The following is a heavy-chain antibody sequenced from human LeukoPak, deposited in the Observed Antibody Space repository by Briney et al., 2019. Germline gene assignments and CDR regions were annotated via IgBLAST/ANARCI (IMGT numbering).Heavy chain of an antibody. CDR3: ATDWGVQRKSPSFDY. D-gene: IGHD7-27*01. J-gene: IGHJ4*02. V-gene: IGHV3-21*01. Sequence: PGGSLRLSCAASGFTFNAYSMNWVRQAPGKGLEWGASITTRSTYILYADSLKGRFTISRDDAKNSLYLQMNSLRAEDTAVYYCATDWGVQRKSPSFDYWGQGILVSVSS. CDR1: GFTFNAYS. CDR2: ITTRSTYI.